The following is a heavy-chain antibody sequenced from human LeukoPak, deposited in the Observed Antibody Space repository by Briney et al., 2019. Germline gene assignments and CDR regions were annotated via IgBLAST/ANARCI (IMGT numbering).Heavy chain of an antibody. D-gene: IGHD2-15*01. CDR2: ISSSSSYI. J-gene: IGHJ6*03. V-gene: IGHV3-21*01. CDR1: GFTVSSNY. Sequence: GGSLRLSCAASGFTVSSNYMSWVRQAPGKGLEWVSSISSSSSYIYYADSVKGRFTISRDNAKNSLYLQMNSLRAEDTAVYYCARDPGYCSGGSCSYYYYYYMDVWGKGTTVTVSS. CDR3: ARDPGYCSGGSCSYYYYYYMDV.